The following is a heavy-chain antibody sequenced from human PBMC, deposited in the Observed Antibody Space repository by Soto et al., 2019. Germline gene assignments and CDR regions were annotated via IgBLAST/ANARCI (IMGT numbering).Heavy chain of an antibody. CDR1: GGTFSSYA. D-gene: IGHD2-2*01. V-gene: IGHV1-69*13. J-gene: IGHJ6*02. Sequence: SVKVSFKASGGTFSSYAISWVRQAPGQGLEWMGGIIPIFGTANYAQKFQGRVTITADESTSTAYMELSSLRSEDTAVYYCSRVLVPAAIWSYYYYDFGMDVWGQGTTVTSP. CDR3: SRVLVPAAIWSYYYYDFGMDV. CDR2: IIPIFGTA.